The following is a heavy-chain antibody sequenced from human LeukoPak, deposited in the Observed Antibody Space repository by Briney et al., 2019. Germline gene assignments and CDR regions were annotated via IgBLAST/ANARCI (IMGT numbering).Heavy chain of an antibody. D-gene: IGHD1-26*01. V-gene: IGHV3-23*01. CDR3: AKDLFRRGSYLYYFDY. CDR2: ISGSGGST. J-gene: IGHJ4*02. CDR1: GFTFDDYA. Sequence: PGGSLRLSCAASGFTFDDYAMSWVRQAPGKGLEWASAISGSGGSTYYADSVKGRFTISRDNSENTLYLQMNSLRAEDTAVYYCAKDLFRRGSYLYYFDYWGQGTLVTVSS.